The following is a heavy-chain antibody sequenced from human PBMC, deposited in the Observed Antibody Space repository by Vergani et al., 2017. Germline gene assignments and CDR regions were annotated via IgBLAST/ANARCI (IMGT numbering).Heavy chain of an antibody. Sequence: QVQLVQSGAEVKKPGASVKVSCKASGYTFTGYYMHWVRQAPGQGLEWMGWINPNSGGTNYAQKFQGRVTMTRDTSISTAYMELSTLRSDDTAVYYCAREFNYGSGSYGVCDAFDIWGQGTMVTVSS. CDR2: INPNSGGT. CDR3: AREFNYGSGSYGVCDAFDI. CDR1: GYTFTGYY. J-gene: IGHJ3*02. D-gene: IGHD3-10*01. V-gene: IGHV1-2*02.